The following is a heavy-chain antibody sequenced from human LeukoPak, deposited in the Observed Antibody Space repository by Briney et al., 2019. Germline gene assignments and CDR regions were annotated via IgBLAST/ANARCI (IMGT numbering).Heavy chain of an antibody. D-gene: IGHD3-10*01. V-gene: IGHV3-30*18. J-gene: IGHJ6*04. CDR1: GFTFSSYG. Sequence: PGGSLRLSCAASGFTFSSYGMHWVRQAPGKGLEWVAVISYGGSNKYYADSVKGRFTISRDNSKNTLYLQMNSLRAEDTAVYYCAKEDKLWFGAPGGMDVWGKGTTVTVSS. CDR3: AKEDKLWFGAPGGMDV. CDR2: ISYGGSNK.